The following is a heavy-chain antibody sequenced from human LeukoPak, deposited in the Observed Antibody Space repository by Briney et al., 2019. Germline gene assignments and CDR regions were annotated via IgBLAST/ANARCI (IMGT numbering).Heavy chain of an antibody. CDR1: GASISPYY. J-gene: IGHJ4*02. V-gene: IGHV4-59*08. CDR3: ARYSGLDGDYFDL. CDR2: VYYSGST. Sequence: SETLSFTCLVSGASISPYYWGWIRQPRGKGLEWLGYVYYSGSTNYSPSLKSRLTMSVDTSKNQFSLKLTAVTAADTAVYYCARYSGLDGDYFDLWGQGTLVTVSS. D-gene: IGHD2-21*01.